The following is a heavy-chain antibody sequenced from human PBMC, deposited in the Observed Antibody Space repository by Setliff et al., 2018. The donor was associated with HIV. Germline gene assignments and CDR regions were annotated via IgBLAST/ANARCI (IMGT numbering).Heavy chain of an antibody. V-gene: IGHV4-59*08. Sequence: PSETLSLTCTVSGGSMNANHWSWIRQSPGKGPEWIAYIHVSGSTYFNPSLSSRVTISIDTSNNQFSLRLSSMTAADTAVYYCARTGYAFDVWGLGTMVTVSS. J-gene: IGHJ3*01. CDR1: GGSMNANH. CDR2: IHVSGST. CDR3: ARTGYAFDV.